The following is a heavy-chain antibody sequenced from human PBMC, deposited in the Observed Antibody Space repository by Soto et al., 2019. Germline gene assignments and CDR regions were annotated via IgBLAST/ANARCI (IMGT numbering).Heavy chain of an antibody. CDR1: GGSISNSANH. D-gene: IGHD3-10*01. V-gene: IGHV4-31*03. J-gene: IGHJ5*02. Sequence: QVQLQESGPGLVRPSQTLSLSRTVSGGSISNSANHWSWIRQHPGEGLEWIGYIYYSGGTYYSPSLKGRVTMSIDASKNQFSLKLSSVTAADTAVYYCAKGVRGVPNWFDPWGQGTLVTVSS. CDR3: AKGVRGVPNWFDP. CDR2: IYYSGGT.